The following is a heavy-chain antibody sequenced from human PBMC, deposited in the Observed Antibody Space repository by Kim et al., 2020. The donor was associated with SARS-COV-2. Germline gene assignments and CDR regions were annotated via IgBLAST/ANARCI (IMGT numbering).Heavy chain of an antibody. J-gene: IGHJ3*02. CDR1: GFTFSSYA. CDR2: ISYDGSNK. D-gene: IGHD2-21*02. Sequence: GGSLRLSCAASGFTFSSYAMHWVRQAPGKGLEWVAVISYDGSNKYYADSVKGRFTISRDNSKNTLYLQMNSLRAEDTAVYYCARDIDWCPWLGGGDCYSDDAFDIWGQGAMVTVSS. V-gene: IGHV3-30*04. CDR3: ARDIDWCPWLGGGDCYSDDAFDI.